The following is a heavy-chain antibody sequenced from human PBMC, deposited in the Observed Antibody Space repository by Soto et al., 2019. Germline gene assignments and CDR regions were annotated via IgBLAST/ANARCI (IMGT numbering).Heavy chain of an antibody. V-gene: IGHV4-34*01. D-gene: IGHD3-10*01. Sequence: PSETLSLTCAVYGGSFGGYYWSWIRQPPGKGLEWIGEINHSGSTNYNPSLKSRVTISVDTSKNQFSLKLSSVTAADTAVYYCARPSGGWFDPWGQGTLVTVSS. CDR3: ARPSGGWFDP. CDR1: GGSFGGYY. J-gene: IGHJ5*02. CDR2: INHSGST.